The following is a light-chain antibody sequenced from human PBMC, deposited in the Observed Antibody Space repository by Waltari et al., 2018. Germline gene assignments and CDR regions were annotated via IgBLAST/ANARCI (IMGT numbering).Light chain of an antibody. CDR3: QHYLTLPVT. V-gene: IGKV3D-20*01. Sequence: RTRQSISKDLAWDQQEPGPAPTVLIYHAASRATAIPDRFSGRGSGTDFSLTISRLEPEDFAVYYCQHYLTLPVTFGQGTKVEIK. CDR2: HAA. J-gene: IGKJ1*01. CDR1: QSISKD.